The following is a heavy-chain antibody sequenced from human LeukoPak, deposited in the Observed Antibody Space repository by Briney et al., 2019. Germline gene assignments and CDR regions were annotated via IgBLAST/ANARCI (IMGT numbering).Heavy chain of an antibody. CDR3: ARSGLVGADFEY. CDR1: GGSISSTSYY. J-gene: IGHJ4*02. Sequence: PSETLSLTYTVSGGSISSTSYYWGWIRQPPGKGLEWIAGIYYSGSTYYNPSLKSRVTISVDTSKNQFSLKLTSVTAADTAVYYCARSGLVGADFEYWGQGSLVSVSS. CDR2: IYYSGST. D-gene: IGHD1-26*01. V-gene: IGHV4-39*01.